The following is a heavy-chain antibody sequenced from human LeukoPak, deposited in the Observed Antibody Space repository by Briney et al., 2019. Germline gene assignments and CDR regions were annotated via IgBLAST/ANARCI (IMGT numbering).Heavy chain of an antibody. Sequence: ASVKVSCKSSGGGFNSYAISWVRQAPGHGLEWMGRIIPIADVPDYAQNFQGRVTISADESMSTAYMELRSLRFEDTAVYYCARADPFGAPGATGRDYFDLWGRGTLVTVSS. V-gene: IGHV1-69*04. J-gene: IGHJ2*01. CDR2: IIPIADVP. CDR3: ARADPFGAPGATGRDYFDL. D-gene: IGHD1-26*01. CDR1: GGGFNSYA.